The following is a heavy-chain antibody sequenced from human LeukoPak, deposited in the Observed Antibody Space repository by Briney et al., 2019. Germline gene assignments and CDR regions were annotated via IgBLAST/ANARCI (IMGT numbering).Heavy chain of an antibody. CDR3: ATAVLYGGNDFDY. J-gene: IGHJ4*02. D-gene: IGHD5-12*01. Sequence: ASVKVSCKASGYTFTGYYMHWVRQAPGQGLEWMGWINPNSGVTKFAQRFQGRVTMTRDTSTSTAYLDLSSLRSDDTAVYYCATAVLYGGNDFDYWGQGILVTVSS. V-gene: IGHV1-2*02. CDR2: INPNSGVT. CDR1: GYTFTGYY.